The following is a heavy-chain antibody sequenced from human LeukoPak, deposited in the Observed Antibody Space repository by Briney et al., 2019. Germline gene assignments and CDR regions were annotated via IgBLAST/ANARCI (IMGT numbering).Heavy chain of an antibody. CDR2: ISSTLSSI. V-gene: IGHV3-48*01. CDR1: GFTFNNFG. D-gene: IGHD2-21*01. CDR3: VRDVSYFRIHFDY. J-gene: IGHJ4*02. Sequence: GGSLRLSCAACGFTFNNFGMNWVRQAPGKGLEWLSYISSTLSSIYYADSVKGRFTVSRDNAKNSLYLPMDFLRAEDTAVYYCVRDVSYFRIHFDYWGQGALVTVSS.